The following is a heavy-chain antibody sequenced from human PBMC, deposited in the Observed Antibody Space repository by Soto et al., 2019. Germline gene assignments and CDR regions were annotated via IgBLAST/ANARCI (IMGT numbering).Heavy chain of an antibody. CDR2: ISGSGNTI. Sequence: QVQLVESGGGLVKPGGSLRLSCAASGFTFSDYYMTWIRQPPGKGLEWLSYISGSGNTIYYADSVKGRFTVSRDNARNSLYLQMNSQRAEDTAFYYCASDPYYYASGYWGQGTLVTVSS. CDR1: GFTFSDYY. V-gene: IGHV3-11*01. J-gene: IGHJ4*02. D-gene: IGHD3-10*01. CDR3: ASDPYYYASGY.